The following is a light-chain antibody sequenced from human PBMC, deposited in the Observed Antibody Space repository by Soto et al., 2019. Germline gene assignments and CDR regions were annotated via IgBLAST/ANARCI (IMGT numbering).Light chain of an antibody. CDR2: GTT. CDR3: QQDSTSPRT. Sequence: EIVLTQSPGTLSLSPGERATLSCSASQSVGSIYLAWYQQKPGQAPRLLIYGTTNRATGIPDRFSGSGSGTDLTLTISRLEPEDFAVYYCQQDSTSPRTFGQGTKVEIK. J-gene: IGKJ1*01. CDR1: QSVGSIY. V-gene: IGKV3-20*01.